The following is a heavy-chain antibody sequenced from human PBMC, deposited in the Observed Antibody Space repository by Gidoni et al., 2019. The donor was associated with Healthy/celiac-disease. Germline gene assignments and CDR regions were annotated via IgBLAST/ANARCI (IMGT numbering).Heavy chain of an antibody. J-gene: IGHJ4*02. CDR3: AKDLNIVVD. CDR1: GFTFSIYA. Sequence: EVALLESGGGLGEPGGSLRVSCAASGFTFSIYAMSWVRQAPGKGLGWVPAISGSGGSTYYADSVKGLYTISRDNSKNTLYLQMNSLRSQDTAVYYCAKDLNIVVDWGQGTLVTFSS. V-gene: IGHV3-23*01. D-gene: IGHD2-2*01. CDR2: ISGSGGST.